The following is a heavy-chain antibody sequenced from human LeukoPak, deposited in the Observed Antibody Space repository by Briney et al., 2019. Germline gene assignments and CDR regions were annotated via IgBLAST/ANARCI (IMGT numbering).Heavy chain of an antibody. Sequence: SETLSPTCSVSGDSVTNVKYYFNWIRNPPGKGLEWIASIFHSGTTHYNPSLRSRVTISLEPSDNQFSLRMNYLNAADTAIYYCASGGAGFGVVINWFDYWGQGTLVTVSS. CDR3: ASGGAGFGVVINWFDY. CDR2: IFHSGTT. CDR1: GDSVTNVKYY. V-gene: IGHV4-61*01. D-gene: IGHD3-3*01. J-gene: IGHJ5*01.